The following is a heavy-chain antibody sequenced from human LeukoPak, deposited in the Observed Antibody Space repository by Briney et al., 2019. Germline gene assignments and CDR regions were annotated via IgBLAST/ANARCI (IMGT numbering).Heavy chain of an antibody. CDR1: GYTFTGYY. D-gene: IGHD3-16*01. V-gene: IGHV1-2*02. CDR3: ARFANVGEFPWF. J-gene: IGHJ4*02. CDR2: FNPNSGGT. Sequence: ASVKVSCTASGYTFTGYYMHWVRQPPGQGLEWMGWFNPNSGGTHYAQKFQGRVTLTRDTSISTVYMELSSLRSHGPAVYYCARFANVGEFPWFWRQGRMVSDYS.